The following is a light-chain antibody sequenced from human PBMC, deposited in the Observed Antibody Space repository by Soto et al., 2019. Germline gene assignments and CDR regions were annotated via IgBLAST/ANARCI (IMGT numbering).Light chain of an antibody. CDR2: GAS. Sequence: EILMTQSPATLSVSPGERATLSCRASQSVSSNLAWYQQKPGQAPRLLIYGASTRATGIPARFSGSGSGTEFTLTISSLQSEAFAVYYCQQYNNWPETFGQGTKVDIK. CDR3: QQYNNWPET. J-gene: IGKJ1*01. V-gene: IGKV3-15*01. CDR1: QSVSSN.